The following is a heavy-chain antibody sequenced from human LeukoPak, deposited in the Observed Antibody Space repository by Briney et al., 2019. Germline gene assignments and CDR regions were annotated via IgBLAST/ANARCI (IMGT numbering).Heavy chain of an antibody. D-gene: IGHD3-22*01. Sequence: HSGGSLRLSCSATGFTFSTYSMFWVRQAPGKGLQYVSAIRSNGGDAKYADSLKGRFTISRDNAKNTLYLQMRSLTAEDTAVYYCVRWLEAPYDSSDYWGQGTLVTVSS. J-gene: IGHJ4*02. CDR2: IRSNGGDA. CDR3: VRWLEAPYDSSDY. V-gene: IGHV3-64D*09. CDR1: GFTFSTYS.